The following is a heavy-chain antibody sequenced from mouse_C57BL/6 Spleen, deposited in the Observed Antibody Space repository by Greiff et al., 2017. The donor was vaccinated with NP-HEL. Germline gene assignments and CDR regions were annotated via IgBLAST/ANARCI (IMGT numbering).Heavy chain of an antibody. V-gene: IGHV14-2*01. J-gene: IGHJ2*01. CDR2: IDPEDGDT. CDR3: ARFTAQCYFDY. D-gene: IGHD3-2*02. Sequence: EVQLQQSGAELVKPGASVKLSCTASGFNIKDYYMHWVKQRTEQGLEWIGRIDPEDGDTKYAPKFQGKATITADTSSNTAYLQLSSLTSEDTAVYYCARFTAQCYFDYWGQGTTLTVSS. CDR1: GFNIKDYY.